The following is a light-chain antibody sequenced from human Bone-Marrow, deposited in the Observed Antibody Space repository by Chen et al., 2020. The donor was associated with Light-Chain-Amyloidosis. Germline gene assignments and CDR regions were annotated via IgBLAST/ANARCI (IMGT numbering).Light chain of an antibody. CDR3: QVWDSGSDHVV. Sequence: SSELTPPPSLLVAPGKTATVTCGGNHLAGKSVHWFQRKPGQAPVLVVFDEHDRPSGIPARFSGHNSGNTATLTISRVEAGDEADYYCQVWDSGSDHVVFGGGTRLTVL. CDR2: DEH. CDR1: HLAGKS. V-gene: IGLV3-21*03. J-gene: IGLJ2*01.